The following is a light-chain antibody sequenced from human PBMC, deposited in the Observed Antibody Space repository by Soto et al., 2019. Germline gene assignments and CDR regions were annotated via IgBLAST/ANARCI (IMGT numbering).Light chain of an antibody. CDR3: QQSYSTPPIT. V-gene: IGKV1-39*01. CDR1: QSFSVY. Sequence: DIQMTQSPSSLSASVGDRVNITCRASQSFSVYLNWYQQKPGKAPKLLIYAASSLQSGVPSRFSGSGSGTDFTLTISSLQPEDFATYYCQQSYSTPPITFGQGTRLEIK. CDR2: AAS. J-gene: IGKJ5*01.